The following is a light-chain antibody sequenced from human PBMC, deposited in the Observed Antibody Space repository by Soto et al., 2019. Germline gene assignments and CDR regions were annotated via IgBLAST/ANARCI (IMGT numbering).Light chain of an antibody. CDR1: SSNIGSNT. V-gene: IGLV1-44*01. CDR2: SNN. CDR3: AAWDDSLNLGV. Sequence: VLTKPPSASGIPGQRGTISCSGSSSNIGSNTVNWYQQLPGTAPKLLIYSNNQRPSGVPDRFSGSKSGTSASLAISGLQSEDEADYYCAAWDDSLNLGVFGTGTKVTVL. J-gene: IGLJ1*01.